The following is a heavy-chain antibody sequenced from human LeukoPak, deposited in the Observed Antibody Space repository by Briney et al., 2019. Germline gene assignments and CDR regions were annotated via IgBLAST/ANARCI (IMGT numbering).Heavy chain of an antibody. Sequence: PSETLSLTCTVSGGSISSGSYYWSWIRQPAGKGLEWIGRIYTSGSTNYNPSLKSRVTISVDTSKNQFSLKLSSVTAADTAVYYCCRDDILTGYPNWFDPWGQGTLVTVSS. CDR2: IYTSGST. V-gene: IGHV4-61*02. CDR3: CRDDILTGYPNWFDP. J-gene: IGHJ5*02. CDR1: GGSISSGSYY. D-gene: IGHD3-9*01.